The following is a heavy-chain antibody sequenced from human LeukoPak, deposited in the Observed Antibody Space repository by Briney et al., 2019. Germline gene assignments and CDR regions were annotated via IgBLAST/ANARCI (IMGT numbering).Heavy chain of an antibody. CDR2: IIPIFGTA. Sequence: SVKVSCKASGGTFSSYAISWVRQAPGQGLEWMGRIIPIFGTANYAQKFQGRVTITTDESTSIAYMELSSLRSEDTAVHYCARVRGYYDSSGYPSDYFQHWGQGTLVTVSS. CDR3: ARVRGYYDSSGYPSDYFQH. D-gene: IGHD3-22*01. J-gene: IGHJ1*01. CDR1: GGTFSSYA. V-gene: IGHV1-69*05.